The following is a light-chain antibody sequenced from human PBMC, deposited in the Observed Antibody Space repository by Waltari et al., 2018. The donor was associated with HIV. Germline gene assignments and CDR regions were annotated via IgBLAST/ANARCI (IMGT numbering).Light chain of an antibody. Sequence: QSALTQPASVFGSPGQSITISCTGSSSDVGSHNFFSWYQQHPGKAPKSIIYEVSKRPSGVSNRFSGSKSGNTASLTISGLQAEDEADYYCSSHVDFIEVMFGGGTKLTVL. V-gene: IGLV2-23*02. CDR2: EVS. J-gene: IGLJ3*02. CDR3: SSHVDFIEVM. CDR1: SSDVGSHNF.